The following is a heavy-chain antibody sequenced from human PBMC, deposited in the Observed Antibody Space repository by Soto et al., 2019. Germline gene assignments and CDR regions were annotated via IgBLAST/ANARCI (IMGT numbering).Heavy chain of an antibody. V-gene: IGHV1-69*12. D-gene: IGHD3-3*02. J-gene: IGHJ6*02. CDR3: ARDKDRQQLGGNYYYILDV. CDR2: IMPVFATP. Sequence: QVQLVQSGAEVKKPGSSVKVSCKASGGTFSTSAISWVRQAPGQGLEWVGGIMPVFATPDYAQKFQGRVTISADESTTTAYLELTSLRTDDTGVYYCARDKDRQQLGGNYYYILDVWGQGTAIIVSS. CDR1: GGTFSTSA.